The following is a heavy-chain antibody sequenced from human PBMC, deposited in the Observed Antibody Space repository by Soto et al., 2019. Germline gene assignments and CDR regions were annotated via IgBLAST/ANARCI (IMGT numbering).Heavy chain of an antibody. CDR1: GYTFTSYG. CDR2: ISAYNGNT. J-gene: IGHJ6*03. Sequence: ASVKVSCKASGYTFTSYGISWVRQAPGQGLEWMGWISAYNGNTNYAQKLQGRVTMTTDTSTSTAYMELRSLRSDDTAVYYCARAIRMGWLSLGYMDVWGKGTTVTVSS. CDR3: ARAIRMGWLSLGYMDV. V-gene: IGHV1-18*01. D-gene: IGHD3-3*01.